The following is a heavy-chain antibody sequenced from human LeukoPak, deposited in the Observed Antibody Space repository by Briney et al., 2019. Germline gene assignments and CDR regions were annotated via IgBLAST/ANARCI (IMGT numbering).Heavy chain of an antibody. CDR3: ARVDRQWLVPSLFDY. V-gene: IGHV4-39*07. CDR2: IYYSGST. Sequence: SETLSLTCTVSGGSISSSSYYWGWIRQPPGKGLEWIGSIYYSGSTYYNPSLKSRVTISVDMSKNQFSLKLSSVTAADTAVYYCARVDRQWLVPSLFDYWGQGTLVTVSS. D-gene: IGHD6-19*01. J-gene: IGHJ4*02. CDR1: GGSISSSSYY.